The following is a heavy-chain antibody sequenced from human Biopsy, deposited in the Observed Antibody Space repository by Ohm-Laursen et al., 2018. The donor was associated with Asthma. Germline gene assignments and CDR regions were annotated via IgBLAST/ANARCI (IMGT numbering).Heavy chain of an antibody. V-gene: IGHV3-30*01. Sequence: SSLRLSCAASGVSFSNFAIHWVRQAPGKGLEWVGVISKDASTQDYADSVKGRFTMARDNSKNTLDLQMNSLREEDTAVYYCVRDGTDDAFDIWGQGTVVSVSS. D-gene: IGHD1-1*01. CDR1: GVSFSNFA. J-gene: IGHJ3*02. CDR2: ISKDASTQ. CDR3: VRDGTDDAFDI.